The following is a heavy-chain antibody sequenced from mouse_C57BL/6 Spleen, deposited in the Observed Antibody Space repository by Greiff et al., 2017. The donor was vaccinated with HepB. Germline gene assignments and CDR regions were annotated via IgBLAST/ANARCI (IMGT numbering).Heavy chain of an antibody. CDR1: GYTFTSYW. CDR3: ARYNRDAMDY. D-gene: IGHD1-3*01. Sequence: VQLQQPGAELVKPGASVKLSCKASGYTFTSYWMQWVKQRPGQGLEWIGEIDPSDSYTNYNQKFKGKATLTVDTSSSTAYMQLSSLTSEDSAVYYCARYNRDAMDYWGQGTSVTVAS. J-gene: IGHJ4*01. CDR2: IDPSDSYT. V-gene: IGHV1-50*01.